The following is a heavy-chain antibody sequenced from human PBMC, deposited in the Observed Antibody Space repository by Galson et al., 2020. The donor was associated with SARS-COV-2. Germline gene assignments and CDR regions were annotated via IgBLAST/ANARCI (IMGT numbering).Heavy chain of an antibody. J-gene: IGHJ4*02. Sequence: GESLKISCAASGFTFSSYGMHWVRQAPGKGLEWVAVISYDGSNKYYADSVKGRFTISRDNSKNTLYLQMNSLRAEDTAVYYCARDGMITFGGVIVYWGQGTLVTVSS. CDR3: ARDGMITFGGVIVY. CDR2: ISYDGSNK. D-gene: IGHD3-16*02. CDR1: GFTFSSYG. V-gene: IGHV3-30*03.